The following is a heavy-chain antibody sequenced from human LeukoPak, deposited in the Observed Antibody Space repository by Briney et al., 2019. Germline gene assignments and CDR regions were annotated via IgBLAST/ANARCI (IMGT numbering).Heavy chain of an antibody. D-gene: IGHD6-19*01. V-gene: IGHV5-51*01. CDR1: GYDFATYW. CDR2: IYPGDSDI. J-gene: IGHJ4*02. Sequence: GESLKISCKGSGYDFATYWIGWVRQMPGKGLECMAIIYPGDSDIRYSPSFQGQVTVSADKSISTAYLQRSSLKASDTAMYYCARRGGSALYGVFDYWGQGNLVIVSS. CDR3: ARRGGSALYGVFDY.